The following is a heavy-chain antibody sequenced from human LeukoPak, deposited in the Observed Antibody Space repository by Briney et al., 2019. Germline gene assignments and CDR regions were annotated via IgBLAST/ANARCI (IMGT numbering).Heavy chain of an antibody. CDR2: IYHSGST. D-gene: IGHD5-12*01. CDR3: ARAEGVSRWLGGYYYMDV. Sequence: PSETLSLTCTVSGYSISSGYYWGWIRQPPGKGLEWIGSIYHSGSTYYNPSLKSRVTISVDTSKNQFSLKLSSVTAADTAVYYCARAEGVSRWLGGYYYMDVWGKGTTVTVSS. V-gene: IGHV4-38-2*02. J-gene: IGHJ6*03. CDR1: GYSISSGYY.